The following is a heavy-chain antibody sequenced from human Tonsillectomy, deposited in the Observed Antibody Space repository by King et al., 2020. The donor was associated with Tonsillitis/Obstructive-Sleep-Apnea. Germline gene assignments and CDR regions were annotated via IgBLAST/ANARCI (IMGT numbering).Heavy chain of an antibody. CDR3: ARRGITGGGYTYDAFDI. J-gene: IGHJ3*02. CDR2: INWNGGKI. Sequence: VQLVESGGGVIRPGGSLRLSCAASGFTFDDYGMSWVRQAPGKGLEWISDINWNGGKIAYADSMKGRLTISRDNTKSSLFLHMDSLRAEDTALYYCARRGITGGGYTYDAFDIWGQGTMVTVSS. D-gene: IGHD5-18*01. CDR1: GFTFDDYG. V-gene: IGHV3-20*04.